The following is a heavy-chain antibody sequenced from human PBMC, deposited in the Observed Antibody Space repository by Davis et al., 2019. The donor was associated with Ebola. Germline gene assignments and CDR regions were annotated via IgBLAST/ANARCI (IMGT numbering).Heavy chain of an antibody. CDR1: GFTFSSYG. CDR3: ARGHLSGSIRYYYYYYMDV. D-gene: IGHD1-26*01. CDR2: IWYDGSNK. Sequence: PGGSLRLSCAASGFTFSSYGMHWVRQAPGKGLEWVAVIWYDGSNKYYADSVKGRFTISRDNSKNTLYLQMNSLRAEDTAVYYCARGHLSGSIRYYYYYYMDVWGKGTTVTVSS. V-gene: IGHV3-33*08. J-gene: IGHJ6*03.